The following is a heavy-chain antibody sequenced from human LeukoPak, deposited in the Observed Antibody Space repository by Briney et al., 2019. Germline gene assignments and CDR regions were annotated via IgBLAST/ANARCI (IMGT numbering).Heavy chain of an antibody. CDR2: ISYDGSEK. J-gene: IGHJ4*02. D-gene: IGHD2-2*01. CDR3: AKEYCSTTNCLGD. CDR1: EFTFRSYG. V-gene: IGHV3-30*18. Sequence: GRSLRLSCAASEFTFRSYGMHWVRQAPGKGLEWVAVISYDGSEKYYADSVKGRFTISRDNSKNTLYLQMTSLRAEDTAVYYCAKEYCSTTNCLGDWGLGTLVTVSS.